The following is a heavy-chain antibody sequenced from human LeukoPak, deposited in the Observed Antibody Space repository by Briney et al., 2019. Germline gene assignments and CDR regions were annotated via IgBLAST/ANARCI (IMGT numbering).Heavy chain of an antibody. V-gene: IGHV4-59*08. CDR1: GGSISNKY. CDR3: ARGLGSSWRFDY. D-gene: IGHD6-13*01. J-gene: IGHJ4*02. CDR2: IYYSGST. Sequence: SETLSLTCTVSGGSISNKYWSWIRQPPGKGLEWIGYIYYSGSTNYNPSLKSRVTISVDTSKNQFSLKLSSVTAADTAVYYCARGLGSSWRFDYWGQGTLVTVSS.